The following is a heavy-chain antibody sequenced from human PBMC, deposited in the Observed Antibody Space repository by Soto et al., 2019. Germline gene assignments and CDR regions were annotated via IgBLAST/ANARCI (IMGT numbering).Heavy chain of an antibody. V-gene: IGHV3-30-3*01. Sequence: GGSLRLSCAASGFTFSSYAMHWVRQAPGKGLEWVAVISYDGSNKYYADSVKGRFTISRDNSKNTLYLQMNSLRAEDTAVYYCARDGAYDSSGYLLDYWGQGTLVTVSS. D-gene: IGHD3-22*01. CDR3: ARDGAYDSSGYLLDY. CDR2: ISYDGSNK. CDR1: GFTFSSYA. J-gene: IGHJ4*02.